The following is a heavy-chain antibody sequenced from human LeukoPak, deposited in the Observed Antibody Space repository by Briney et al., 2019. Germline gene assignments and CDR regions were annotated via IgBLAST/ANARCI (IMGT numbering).Heavy chain of an antibody. J-gene: IGHJ5*02. Sequence: PSETLSLTCTVSGGSISSSGYYWGWIRQPPGKGLEWIGSIYYSGSTYYNPSLKSRVTISVDTSKNQFSLKLSSVTAADTAVYYCARRIGSSGRRFDPWGQGTLVTVSS. CDR1: GGSISSSGYY. D-gene: IGHD6-6*01. CDR3: ARRIGSSGRRFDP. V-gene: IGHV4-39*01. CDR2: IYYSGST.